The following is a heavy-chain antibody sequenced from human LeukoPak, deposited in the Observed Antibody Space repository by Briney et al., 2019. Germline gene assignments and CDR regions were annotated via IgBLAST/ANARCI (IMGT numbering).Heavy chain of an antibody. CDR3: ARHMYDFWSGYPPPIFDY. Sequence: PSETLSLTCTVSGGSISSYYWSWIRQPPGKGLEWIGYIYYSGSTNYNPSLKSRVTISVDTSKNQFSLKLSSVAAADTAVCYCARHMYDFWSGYPPPIFDYWGQGTLVTVSS. CDR1: GGSISSYY. V-gene: IGHV4-59*08. J-gene: IGHJ4*02. CDR2: IYYSGST. D-gene: IGHD3-3*01.